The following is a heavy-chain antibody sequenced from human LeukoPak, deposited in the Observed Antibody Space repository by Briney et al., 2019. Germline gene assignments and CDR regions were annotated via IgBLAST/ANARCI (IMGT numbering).Heavy chain of an antibody. CDR3: ARDREGDGYNIHGMDV. CDR1: GFTVSSNY. CDR2: IYSGGST. D-gene: IGHD5-24*01. V-gene: IGHV3-53*01. J-gene: IGHJ6*02. Sequence: SGGSLRLSCAASGFTVSSNYMSWVRQAPGKGLEWVSVIYSGGSTYYADSVKGRFTISRDNSKNTLYLQMNSLRAEDTAVYYRARDREGDGYNIHGMDVWGQGTTVTVSS.